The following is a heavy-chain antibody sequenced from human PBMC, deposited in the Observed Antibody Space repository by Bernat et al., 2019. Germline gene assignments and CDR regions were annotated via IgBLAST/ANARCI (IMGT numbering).Heavy chain of an antibody. J-gene: IGHJ4*02. CDR3: ARVSVREQAAADY. V-gene: IGHV4-59*01. D-gene: IGHD3-10*02. CDR1: GGSISSYY. CDR2: IYYSGST. Sequence: QVQLQESGPGLVKPSETLSLTCTVSGGSISSYYWSWIRQPPGKGLEWIGYIYYSGSTNYNPSLKSRVTISVDTAKNQFSLKLSSVTAADTAVYCCARVSVREQAAADYWGQGTLVTVSS.